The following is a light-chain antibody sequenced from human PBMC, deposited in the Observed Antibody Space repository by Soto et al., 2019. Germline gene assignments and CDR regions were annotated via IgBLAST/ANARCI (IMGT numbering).Light chain of an antibody. V-gene: IGKV3-15*01. Sequence: EIVMTQSPATLSVSPGERATLSCRASQSVSSNLAWYQQKPGQAPRLLIYGASTRATGIPARFSGSGSGTEFTPTISSLESEDFAVYYCQQYSNWPRTFGPGTKVDIK. CDR1: QSVSSN. CDR3: QQYSNWPRT. J-gene: IGKJ3*01. CDR2: GAS.